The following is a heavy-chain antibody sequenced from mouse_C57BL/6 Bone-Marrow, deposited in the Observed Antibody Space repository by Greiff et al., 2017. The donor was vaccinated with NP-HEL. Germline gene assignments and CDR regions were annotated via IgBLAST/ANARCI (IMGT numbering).Heavy chain of an antibody. D-gene: IGHD1-1*01. CDR1: GYTFTSYW. V-gene: IGHV1-69*01. CDR2: IDPSDSYT. J-gene: IGHJ2*01. CDR3: ASYAKDFDY. Sequence: QVQLQQPGAELVMPGASVKLSCKASGYTFTSYWMHWVKQRPGQGLEWIGEIDPSDSYTNYNQKFKGKSTLTVDKSSSTAYMQLSSLTSEDSAVYDCASYAKDFDYWGQGTTLTVSS.